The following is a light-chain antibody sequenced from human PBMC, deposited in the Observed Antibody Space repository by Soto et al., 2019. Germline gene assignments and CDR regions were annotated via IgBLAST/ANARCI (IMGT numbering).Light chain of an antibody. J-gene: IGLJ1*01. V-gene: IGLV2-18*01. Sequence: QSALTQPPSVSGSPGQSVTISCTGTSSDVGSYNRVSWYQQPPGTAPKLMIYEVSNRPSGVPDRFSGSKSGNTASLTISGLQAEDEADYYCSLYTSSTLYVFGTGTKSPS. CDR1: SSDVGSYNR. CDR2: EVS. CDR3: SLYTSSTLYV.